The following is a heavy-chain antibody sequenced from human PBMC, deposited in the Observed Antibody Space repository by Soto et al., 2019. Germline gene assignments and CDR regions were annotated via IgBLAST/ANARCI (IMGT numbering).Heavy chain of an antibody. D-gene: IGHD3-9*01. V-gene: IGHV2-5*02. J-gene: IGHJ5*02. CDR1: GFSLSTSGVG. CDR2: IYWDDDK. CDR3: AHSQIRYFDWLDVRVNWFDP. Sequence: QITLKESGPTLVKPTQTLTLTCTFSGFSLSTSGVGVGWIRQPPGKALEWLALIYWDDDKRYSPSLKSRLTITKDTSKNQVVLPTTNMDPVDTATYYCAHSQIRYFDWLDVRVNWFDPWGQGTVVTVSS.